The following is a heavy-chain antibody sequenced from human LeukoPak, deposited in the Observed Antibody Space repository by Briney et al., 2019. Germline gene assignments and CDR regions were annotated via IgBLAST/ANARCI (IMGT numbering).Heavy chain of an antibody. CDR3: ARGYGYCGGVCYDY. D-gene: IGHD2-21*02. CDR2: VYTGGIT. V-gene: IGHV3-53*01. CDR1: GFTFSSYA. J-gene: IGHJ4*02. Sequence: GGSLRLSCAASGFTFSSYAMSWVRQAPGKGLEWVSVVYTGGITYYADSVKGRFTISRDNSKNTLYLQMNSLRAEDTAVYYCARGYGYCGGVCYDYWGQGTLVTVSS.